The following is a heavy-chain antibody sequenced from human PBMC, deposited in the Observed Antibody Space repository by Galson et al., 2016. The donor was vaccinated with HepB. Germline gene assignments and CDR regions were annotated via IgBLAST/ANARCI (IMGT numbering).Heavy chain of an antibody. J-gene: IGHJ4*02. CDR3: ARDRRGGSNTLDS. Sequence: SLRLSCAASGFAFDRRALSRVRQAPGKRLEWVSVIRSAGDITSYADSVKGRFTISRDNSKNTLYLHMNSLRAEDTAVYYCARDRRGGSNTLDSWGQGTLVTVSS. V-gene: IGHV3-23*01. CDR1: GFAFDRRA. CDR2: IRSAGDIT. D-gene: IGHD1-26*01.